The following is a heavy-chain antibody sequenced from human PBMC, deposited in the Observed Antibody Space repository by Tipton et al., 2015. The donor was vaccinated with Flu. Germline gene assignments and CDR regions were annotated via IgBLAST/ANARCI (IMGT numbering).Heavy chain of an antibody. CDR1: GGSISSYY. CDR2: IYYSGST. V-gene: IGHV4-59*01. Sequence: LRLSCTVSGGSISSYYWSWIRQPPGKGLEWIGYIYYSGSTNYNPSLKSRVTISFDTSKNQFSLKLSSVTAADTAVYYCARGRDAYCSSTSCYDYYYFYGMDVWGQGTTVTVSS. CDR3: ARGRDAYCSSTSCYDYYYFYGMDV. D-gene: IGHD2-2*01. J-gene: IGHJ6*02.